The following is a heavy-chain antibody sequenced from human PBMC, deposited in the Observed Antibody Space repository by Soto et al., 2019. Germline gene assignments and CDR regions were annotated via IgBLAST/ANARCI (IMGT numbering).Heavy chain of an antibody. Sequence: SSETLSLTCTVSGGSISSYYWSWIRQPPGKGLEWIGYIYYSGSTNYNPSLKSRVTISVDTSKNQFSLKLSSVTAADTAVYYCARQMVVTPFHAFDIWGQGTMVTVSS. J-gene: IGHJ3*02. CDR3: ARQMVVTPFHAFDI. CDR1: GGSISSYY. V-gene: IGHV4-59*01. CDR2: IYYSGST. D-gene: IGHD2-21*02.